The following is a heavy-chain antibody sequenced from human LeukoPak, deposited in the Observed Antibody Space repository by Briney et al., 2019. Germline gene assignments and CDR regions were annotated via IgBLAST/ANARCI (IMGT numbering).Heavy chain of an antibody. CDR1: GFTFSSYA. J-gene: IGHJ5*02. Sequence: PGGSLRLSCAASGFTFSSYAMHWVRQAPGKGLEWVAVISYDGSNKYYADSVKGRFTISRDNSKNTLYLQMNSLRAEDTAVYYCARAPSRRWWFDPSGQGTLVTVSS. CDR3: ARAPSRRWWFDP. V-gene: IGHV3-30*04. CDR2: ISYDGSNK.